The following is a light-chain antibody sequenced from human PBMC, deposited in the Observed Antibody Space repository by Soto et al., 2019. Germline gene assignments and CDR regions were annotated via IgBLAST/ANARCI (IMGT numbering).Light chain of an antibody. CDR2: LNSDGSH. CDR3: QTWGTDINWV. J-gene: IGLJ3*02. CDR1: SGHSSYA. Sequence: QPVLTQSPSASASLGASVKLTCTLSSGHSSYAIAWHQQQPEKGPRYLMKLNSDGSHSKGDGIPDRFSGSSSGAERYLTISSLQSEDEADYYCQTWGTDINWVFGGGTKLTVL. V-gene: IGLV4-69*01.